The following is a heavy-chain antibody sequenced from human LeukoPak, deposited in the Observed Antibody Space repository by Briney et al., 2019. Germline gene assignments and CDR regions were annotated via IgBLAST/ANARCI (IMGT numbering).Heavy chain of an antibody. Sequence: GGSLRLSCAASGFTFSSYTMSWVRQAPGKGLEWVSSISSSSSYTYYADSVKGRFTISRDNAKNSLYLQMNSLRAEDTAVYYCASGGPSRWGQGTLVTVSS. V-gene: IGHV3-21*01. J-gene: IGHJ4*02. CDR3: ASGGPSR. CDR1: GFTFSSYT. D-gene: IGHD4-23*01. CDR2: ISSSSSYT.